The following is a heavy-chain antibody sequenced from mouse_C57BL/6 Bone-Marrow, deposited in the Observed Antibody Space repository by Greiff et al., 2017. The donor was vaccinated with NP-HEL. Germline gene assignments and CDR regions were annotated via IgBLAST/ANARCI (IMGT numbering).Heavy chain of an antibody. CDR1: GYTFTSYW. CDR3: ARGGMYGNWYFDV. Sequence: QVQLQQPGAELVKPGASVKLSCKASGYTFTSYWMQWVKQRPGQGLEWIGEIDPSDSYTTYNQKFKGKATLTVDTSSSTAYMQLSSLTSEDSAVYYCARGGMYGNWYFDVWGTGTTVTVSS. J-gene: IGHJ1*03. V-gene: IGHV1-50*01. D-gene: IGHD2-10*02. CDR2: IDPSDSYT.